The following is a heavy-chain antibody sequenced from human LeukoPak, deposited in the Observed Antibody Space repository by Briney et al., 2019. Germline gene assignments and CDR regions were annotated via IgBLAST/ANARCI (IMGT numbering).Heavy chain of an antibody. CDR2: INQAGSDK. CDR3: VSWSGYGAY. D-gene: IGHD2-15*01. V-gene: IGHV3-7*01. J-gene: IGHJ4*02. CDR1: GFTVSGSW. Sequence: PGGSLRLSCAASGFTVSGSWMSWIRQAAGKGLEWVAHINQAGSDKYYVDSVKGRFTISRDNAENSLFLQMNSLRAEDTAVYYCVSWSGYGAYWGQGTLVTVSS.